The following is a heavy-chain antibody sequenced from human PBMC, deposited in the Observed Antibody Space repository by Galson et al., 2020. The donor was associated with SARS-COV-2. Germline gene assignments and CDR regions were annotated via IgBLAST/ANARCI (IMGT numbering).Heavy chain of an antibody. CDR2: TYYRSKWYY. D-gene: IGHD3-10*01. CDR1: GDSVSSNSAA. Sequence: SQTLSLTCAISGDSVSSNSAAWNWIRQSPSRGLEWLGRTYYRSKWYYDYAVSVKSRITINPDTSKNQFSLQLNSVTPEDTAVYYCARDLPLLWVGESYFDYWGQGTPVTVSS. J-gene: IGHJ4*02. V-gene: IGHV6-1*01. CDR3: ARDLPLLWVGESYFDY.